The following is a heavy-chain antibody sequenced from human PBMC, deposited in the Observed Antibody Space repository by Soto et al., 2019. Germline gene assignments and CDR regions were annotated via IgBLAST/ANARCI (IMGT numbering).Heavy chain of an antibody. D-gene: IGHD5-18*01. J-gene: IGHJ4*02. CDR2: ISGSDGRT. V-gene: IGHV3-23*01. CDR1: GFTFSSYA. CDR3: AKGVSQYTPLALFDY. Sequence: EVQLLESGGGLVRPGGSLRLSCAASGFTFSSYAMSWVRQAPGKGLEWVSTISGSDGRTYSTDSVKGRCTISRDNSRNTAYLQMNSLRFEATGAYYCAKGVSQYTPLALFDYWGRGTLVTVSS.